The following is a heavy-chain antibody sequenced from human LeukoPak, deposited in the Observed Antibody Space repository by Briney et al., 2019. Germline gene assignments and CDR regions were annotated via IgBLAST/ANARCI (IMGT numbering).Heavy chain of an antibody. V-gene: IGHV3-23*01. CDR1: GFTFSSHG. Sequence: GGSLRLSCAASGFTFSSHGMNWVRQAPGKGLGWVSGISPSGGITYYTDSVKGRFTISRDNSKNTVSLQMNSLRGDDTAVHYCAKDDAWGRYKDWGQGTLVTVSS. D-gene: IGHD3-16*01. J-gene: IGHJ1*01. CDR2: ISPSGGIT. CDR3: AKDDAWGRYKD.